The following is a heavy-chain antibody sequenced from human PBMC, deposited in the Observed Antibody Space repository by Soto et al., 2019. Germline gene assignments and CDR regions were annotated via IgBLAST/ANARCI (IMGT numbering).Heavy chain of an antibody. D-gene: IGHD3-22*01. CDR2: IYPGDSDT. CDR3: ATYSYLLDTSGYHDV. Sequence: GESLKISCKGSGYTFTNYWIGWVRQMPGKGPEWMGIIYPGDSDTKYNPSFQGQGTISADKSITTTYLQWSSLKASDTAIYYCATYSYLLDTSGYHDVWGQGLQVTVSS. J-gene: IGHJ4*02. CDR1: GYTFTNYW. V-gene: IGHV5-51*01.